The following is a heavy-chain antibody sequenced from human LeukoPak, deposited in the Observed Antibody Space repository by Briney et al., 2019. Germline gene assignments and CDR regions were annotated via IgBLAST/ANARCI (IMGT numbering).Heavy chain of an antibody. V-gene: IGHV1-8*03. CDR2: MNPNSGNT. Sequence: GASVKVSCKASGYTFTSYDINWVRQATGQGLEWMGWMNPNSGNTGYAQKFRGRVTITGNTSISTAYMELSSLRSEDTAVYYCARAPLGLIVVVPAAIRERYYYYYYMDVWGKGTTVTVSS. CDR1: GYTFTSYD. J-gene: IGHJ6*03. CDR3: ARAPLGLIVVVPAAIRERYYYYYYMDV. D-gene: IGHD2-2*02.